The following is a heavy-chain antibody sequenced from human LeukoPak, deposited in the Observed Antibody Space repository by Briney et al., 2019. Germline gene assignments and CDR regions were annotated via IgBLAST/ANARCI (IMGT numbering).Heavy chain of an antibody. D-gene: IGHD6-19*01. CDR1: GFTFSSYT. J-gene: IGHJ4*02. Sequence: PGGSLRLSCAASGFTFSSYTMNWVRQAPGKGLEWVSYISTSSSTIKYAGSVKGRFTISRDNAKNSLYLQMNSLRDEDTAVYYCARVGGWYFDYWGQGTLVTVSS. CDR3: ARVGGWYFDY. V-gene: IGHV3-48*02. CDR2: ISTSSSTI.